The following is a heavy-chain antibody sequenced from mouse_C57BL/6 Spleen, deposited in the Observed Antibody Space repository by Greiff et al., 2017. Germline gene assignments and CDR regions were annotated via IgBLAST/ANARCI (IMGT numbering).Heavy chain of an antibody. D-gene: IGHD2-1*01. CDR3: ARSYYGNPYFDY. Sequence: VQLKQSGPELVKPGASVKISCKASGYSFTGYYMNWVKQSPEKSLEWIGEINPSTGGTTYNQKFKAKATLTVDKSSSTAYMQLKSLTSEDSAVYYCARSYYGNPYFDYWGQGTTLTVAS. CDR1: GYSFTGYY. CDR2: INPSTGGT. V-gene: IGHV1-42*01. J-gene: IGHJ2*01.